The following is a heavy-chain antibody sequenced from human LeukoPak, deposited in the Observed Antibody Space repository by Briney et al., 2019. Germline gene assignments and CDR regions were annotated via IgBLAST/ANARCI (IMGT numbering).Heavy chain of an antibody. D-gene: IGHD3-9*01. CDR2: IYYSGST. J-gene: IGHJ4*02. CDR3: ASMGYFDWSSPFDY. Sequence: SETLSLTCTVSGGSISSYYWSWIRQPPGKGLEWIGYIYYSGSTNYNPSLKSRVTISVDTSKNQFSLKLSSVTAADTAVYYCASMGYFDWSSPFDYWGQGTLITVSS. V-gene: IGHV4-59*12. CDR1: GGSISSYY.